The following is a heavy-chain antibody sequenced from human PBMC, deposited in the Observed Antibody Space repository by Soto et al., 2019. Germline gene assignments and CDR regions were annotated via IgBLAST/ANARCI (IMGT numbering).Heavy chain of an antibody. V-gene: IGHV4-61*01. Sequence: SETLSLTCTVSGASVGSGSFYWSWIRQPPGKGLEWIGYVFFSGSTNYNPSLKSRVTISIDTSKNQFSLKLISVTAADTAVYYCARVSTYYFDSSGSYTSDYWGQGTLVTVPQ. J-gene: IGHJ4*02. CDR2: VFFSGST. CDR3: ARVSTYYFDSSGSYTSDY. CDR1: GASVGSGSFY. D-gene: IGHD3-22*01.